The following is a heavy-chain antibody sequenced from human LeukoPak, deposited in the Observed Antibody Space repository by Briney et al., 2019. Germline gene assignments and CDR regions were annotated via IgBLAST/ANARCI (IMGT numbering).Heavy chain of an antibody. CDR2: IIPILGIA. Sequence: SVKVSCKASGGTFSSYAISWVRQAPGQGLEWMGRIIPILGIANYAQKFQGRVTITADKSTSTAYMELSSLRSEDTAVYYCARDYVVVPAAIGYYYYGMDVWGRGTTVTVSS. J-gene: IGHJ6*02. D-gene: IGHD2-2*02. V-gene: IGHV1-69*04. CDR3: ARDYVVVPAAIGYYYYGMDV. CDR1: GGTFSSYA.